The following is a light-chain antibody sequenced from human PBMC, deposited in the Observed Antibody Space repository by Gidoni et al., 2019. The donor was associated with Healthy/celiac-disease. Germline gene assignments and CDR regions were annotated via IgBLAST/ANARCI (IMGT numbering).Light chain of an antibody. V-gene: IGLV1-40*01. CDR2: GNS. Sequence: QSVLTQPPSLSGTPGQSVTISFTGSSSNIGAGYDVHWYQQLPGTAPKLLIYGNSNRPSGVPDLFSGSKSGTAASLAITGLQAEDEADYYCQSYDSSLSGYVFGTGTKVTVL. CDR3: QSYDSSLSGYV. J-gene: IGLJ1*01. CDR1: SSNIGAGYD.